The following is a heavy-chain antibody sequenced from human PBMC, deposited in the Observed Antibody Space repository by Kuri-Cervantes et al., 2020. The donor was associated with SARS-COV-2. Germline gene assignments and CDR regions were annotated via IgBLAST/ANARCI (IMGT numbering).Heavy chain of an antibody. CDR3: ARHSSAQRGWFDP. CDR1: GGSINSYY. CDR2: IYSSGST. Sequence: GSLRLSCTVSGGSINSYYWSWIRQPPGKGLEWIGYIYSSGSTNYNPSLKSRVTISVDTSKNQFSLNLSSVTAADTAVYFCARHSSAQRGWFDPWGQGTLVTVSS. D-gene: IGHD6-19*01. J-gene: IGHJ5*02. V-gene: IGHV4-59*01.